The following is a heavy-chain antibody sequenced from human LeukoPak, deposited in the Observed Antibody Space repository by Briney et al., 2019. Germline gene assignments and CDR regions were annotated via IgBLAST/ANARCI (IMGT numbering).Heavy chain of an antibody. CDR2: ISYDGINK. Sequence: GGSLRLSCAAPGVTFSPYSMHWVRQAPGKGLECVAVISYDGINKYYADSVKGRFTVSRDNSKNTLDLQMNSLRVEDTAVYYCARGGHQLVRYSFDYWGQGTLVTVSA. CDR3: ARGGHQLVRYSFDY. D-gene: IGHD1-1*01. V-gene: IGHV3-30-3*01. J-gene: IGHJ4*02. CDR1: GVTFSPYS.